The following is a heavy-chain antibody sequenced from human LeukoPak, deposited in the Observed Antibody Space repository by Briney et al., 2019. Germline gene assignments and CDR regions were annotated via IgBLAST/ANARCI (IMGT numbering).Heavy chain of an antibody. CDR2: IKQDGSEK. CDR1: GFTFSSYW. J-gene: IGHJ4*02. D-gene: IGHD3-9*01. V-gene: IGHV3-7*01. Sequence: GGSLRLSCAASGFTFSSYWMSWVRQAPGKGLEWVANIKQDGSEKYYVDSVKGRFTISRDNAKNSLYLQMNSLRAEDTAVYYCARPLYILTGYNPPYELGYWGQGTLVTVSS. CDR3: ARPLYILTGYNPPYELGY.